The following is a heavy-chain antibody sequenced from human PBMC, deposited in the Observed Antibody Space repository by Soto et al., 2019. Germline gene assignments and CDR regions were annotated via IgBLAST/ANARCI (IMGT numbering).Heavy chain of an antibody. CDR1: CCSISSGDYY. J-gene: IGHJ5*02. Sequence: SETLSLTCTVSCCSISSGDYYWSWIRQPPGKGLEWIGYIYYSGSTSYNPSLRSRATISVDTSKNQFSLKLTSVTAADTAVYFSADWNGSWFDPWGQGTLVTVS. CDR2: IYYSGST. CDR3: ADWNGSWFDP. D-gene: IGHD1-1*01. V-gene: IGHV4-30-4*01.